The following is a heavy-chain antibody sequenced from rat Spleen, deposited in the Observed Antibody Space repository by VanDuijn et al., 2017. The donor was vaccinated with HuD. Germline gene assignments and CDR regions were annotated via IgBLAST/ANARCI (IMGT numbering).Heavy chain of an antibody. D-gene: IGHD1-6*01. J-gene: IGHJ2*01. CDR1: GFTFSDYN. Sequence: EVQLVESGGGLVQPGRSLKLSCAASGFTFSDYNMAWVRQAPKKGLEWVATIIYDGTRTHYRDSVKGRFTMSRDNAKSSLYLQMDSLRSEDTATYYCTRDRILRSTGFDYWGQGVMVTVSS. V-gene: IGHV5S10*01. CDR2: IIYDGTRT. CDR3: TRDRILRSTGFDY.